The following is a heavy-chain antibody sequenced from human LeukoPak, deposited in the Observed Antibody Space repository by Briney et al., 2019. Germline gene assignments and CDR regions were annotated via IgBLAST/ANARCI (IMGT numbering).Heavy chain of an antibody. CDR1: GFTFSSYA. J-gene: IGHJ4*02. CDR2: ISGSGGST. Sequence: SGGSLRLSCAASGFTFSSYAMSWVRQAPGKGLEWVSAISGSGGSTYYADSVKGRFTISRDNSKNTLYLQMNSLRAEDTAVYYCAKVLSDIVVVVAAISYYFDYWGQGTLVTVSS. D-gene: IGHD2-15*01. V-gene: IGHV3-23*01. CDR3: AKVLSDIVVVVAAISYYFDY.